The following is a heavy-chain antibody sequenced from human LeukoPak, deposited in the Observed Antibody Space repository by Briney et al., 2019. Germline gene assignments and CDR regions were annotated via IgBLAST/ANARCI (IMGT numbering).Heavy chain of an antibody. Sequence: KTSETLSLTCTVSGASISGSGYYWGWIRQPAGKGLEWIGRIYTSGSTNYNPSLKSRVTISIDTSKNQFSLKLTSVTAADTAVYYCARESTGFGEFVWFDPWGQGTLVTVSS. CDR3: ARESTGFGEFVWFDP. V-gene: IGHV4-61*02. D-gene: IGHD3-10*01. J-gene: IGHJ5*02. CDR2: IYTSGST. CDR1: GASISGSGYY.